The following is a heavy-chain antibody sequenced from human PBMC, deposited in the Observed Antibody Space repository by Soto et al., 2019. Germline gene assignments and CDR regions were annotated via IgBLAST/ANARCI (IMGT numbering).Heavy chain of an antibody. D-gene: IGHD6-13*01. CDR3: ARSYSSSWQDAYNWFDP. J-gene: IGHJ5*02. CDR1: GGTFSSYA. CDR2: IIPIFGTA. Sequence: QVQLVQSGAEVKKPGSSVKVSCKASGGTFSSYAISWVRQAPGQGLEWMGGIIPIFGTANYAQKFQGRVTITADESTSTAYMELSSLRSEDTTVYYCARSYSSSWQDAYNWFDPWGQGTLVTVSS. V-gene: IGHV1-69*01.